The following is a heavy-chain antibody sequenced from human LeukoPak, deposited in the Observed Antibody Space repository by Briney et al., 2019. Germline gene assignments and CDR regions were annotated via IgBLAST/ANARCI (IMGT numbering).Heavy chain of an antibody. CDR2: IYYSGST. CDR1: GVSISSYY. J-gene: IGHJ6*02. Sequence: PSETLSLTCTVSGVSISSYYWSWIRQPPGKGLEWIGYIYYSGSTNYNPSLKSRVTISVDASKNQFSLKLSSVTAADTAVYYCARAPYYYDSSGYYYYYYGMDVWGQGTTVTVSS. D-gene: IGHD3-22*01. CDR3: ARAPYYYDSSGYYYYYYGMDV. V-gene: IGHV4-59*01.